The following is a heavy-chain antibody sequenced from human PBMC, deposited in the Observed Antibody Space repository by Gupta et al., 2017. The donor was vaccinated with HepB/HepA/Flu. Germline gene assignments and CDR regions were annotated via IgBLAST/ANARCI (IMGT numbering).Heavy chain of an antibody. CDR3: AKNWGAVAY. V-gene: IGHV3-23*01. J-gene: IGHJ4*02. Sequence: EVQLLESGGGLVQPGGSLRLSCAASGFTFSSSAMSWFRQSPGKGLEWVSVIGGGGDNIYYADSVKGRFTTSRDNSKNTLYLQMNSLRVEDTAVYYCAKNWGAVAYWGQGTLVTVSS. CDR1: GFTFSSSA. CDR2: IGGGGDNI. D-gene: IGHD3-16*01.